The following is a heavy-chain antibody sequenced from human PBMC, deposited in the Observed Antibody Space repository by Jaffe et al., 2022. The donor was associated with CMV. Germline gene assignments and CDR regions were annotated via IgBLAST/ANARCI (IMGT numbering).Heavy chain of an antibody. CDR2: IKQDGSEK. V-gene: IGHV3-7*03. CDR3: ARDLSSGWREWGYYFDY. Sequence: EVQLVESGGGLVQPGGSLRLSCAASGFTFSSYWMSWVRQAPGKGLEWVANIKQDGSEKYYVDSVKGRFTISRDNAKNSLYLQMNSLRAEDTAVYYCARDLSSGWREWGYYFDYWGQGTLVTVSS. D-gene: IGHD6-19*01. J-gene: IGHJ4*02. CDR1: GFTFSSYW.